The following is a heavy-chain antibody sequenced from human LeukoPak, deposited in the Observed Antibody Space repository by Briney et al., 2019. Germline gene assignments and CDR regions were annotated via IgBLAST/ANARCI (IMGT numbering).Heavy chain of an antibody. Sequence: PGGSLRLSCAASGFTFSSYWMSWVRQAPGKGLEWVANIKQDGSEKYYVDSVKGRFTISRDIAKNSLYLQMNSLRAEDTAVYYCARDFSYSSSYLGYWGQGTLVTVSS. CDR3: ARDFSYSSSYLGY. J-gene: IGHJ4*02. CDR2: IKQDGSEK. CDR1: GFTFSSYW. V-gene: IGHV3-7*03. D-gene: IGHD6-13*01.